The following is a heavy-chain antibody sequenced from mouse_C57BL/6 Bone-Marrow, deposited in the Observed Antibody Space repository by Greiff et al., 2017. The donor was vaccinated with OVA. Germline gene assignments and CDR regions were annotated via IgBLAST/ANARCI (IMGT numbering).Heavy chain of an antibody. Sequence: EVKVVESGGGLVKPGGSLKLSCAASGFTFSSYTMSWVRQTPEKRLEWVATISGGGGNTYYPDSVKGRFTISRDNAKNTLYLQMRSLRSEDTALYYCARQGYGYDGTDYWGQGTTLTVSS. CDR1: GFTFSSYT. D-gene: IGHD2-2*01. CDR3: ARQGYGYDGTDY. CDR2: ISGGGGNT. J-gene: IGHJ2*01. V-gene: IGHV5-9*01.